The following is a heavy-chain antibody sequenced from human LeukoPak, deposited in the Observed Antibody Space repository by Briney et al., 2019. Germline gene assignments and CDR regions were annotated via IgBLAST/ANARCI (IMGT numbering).Heavy chain of an antibody. V-gene: IGHV4-38-2*02. J-gene: IGHJ4*02. Sequence: PSETLSLTCSVSGYSISSGYHWGWIRQAPGKGLEWNASIYQSGTPYANPSRENRVTLSVDTSKNQVSLKLTSVTAADTALYFCARAEINDYFRYWGQGVLVIVSS. CDR1: GYSISSGYH. CDR2: IYQSGTP. D-gene: IGHD4/OR15-4a*01. CDR3: ARAEINDYFRY.